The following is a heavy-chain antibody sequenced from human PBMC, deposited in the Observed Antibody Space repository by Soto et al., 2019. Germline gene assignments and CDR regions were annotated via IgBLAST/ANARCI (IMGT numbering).Heavy chain of an antibody. Sequence: EVQLVESGGGLVQPGRSLRLSCAASGFTFDDYAMHWVRQAPGKGLEWVSGISWNSGSIGYADSVKGRCTISRDNAKNSLYLQMNSLRAEDTALYYCATSGRRADSSSGQNAFDIWGQGTMVTVSS. CDR2: ISWNSGSI. CDR1: GFTFDDYA. D-gene: IGHD6-6*01. V-gene: IGHV3-9*01. J-gene: IGHJ3*02. CDR3: ATSGRRADSSSGQNAFDI.